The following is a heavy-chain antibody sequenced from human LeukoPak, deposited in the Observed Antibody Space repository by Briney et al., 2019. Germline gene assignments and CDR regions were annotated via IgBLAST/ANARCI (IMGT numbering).Heavy chain of an antibody. J-gene: IGHJ4*02. CDR3: AKGRAGIAVADFDY. Sequence: GGSLRLSCAASGFTFDDYAMHWVRQAPGKGLEWVSGISWNSGSIGYADSVKGRFTISRDNAKNSLYLQMNSPRAEDTALYYCAKGRAGIAVADFDYWGQGTLVTVSS. V-gene: IGHV3-9*01. CDR1: GFTFDDYA. CDR2: ISWNSGSI. D-gene: IGHD6-19*01.